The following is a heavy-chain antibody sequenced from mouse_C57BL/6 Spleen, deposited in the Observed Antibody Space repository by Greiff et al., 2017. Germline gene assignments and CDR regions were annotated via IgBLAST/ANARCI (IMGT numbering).Heavy chain of an antibody. J-gene: IGHJ1*03. D-gene: IGHD1-1*01. Sequence: EVQLVESEGGLVQPGSSMKLSCTASGFTFSDYYMAWVRQVPEKGLEWVANINYDGSSTYYLDSLKSRFIISRDNAKNILYLQMSSLKSEDTATYYCAREEDYYGSSWYFDVWGTGTTVTVSS. CDR1: GFTFSDYY. V-gene: IGHV5-16*01. CDR2: INYDGSST. CDR3: AREEDYYGSSWYFDV.